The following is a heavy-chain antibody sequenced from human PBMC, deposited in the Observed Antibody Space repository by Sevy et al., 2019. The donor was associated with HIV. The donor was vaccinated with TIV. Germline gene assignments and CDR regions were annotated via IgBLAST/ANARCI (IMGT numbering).Heavy chain of an antibody. CDR2: INTSGST. D-gene: IGHD3-10*01. V-gene: IGHV4-4*07. J-gene: IGHJ1*01. CDR1: GGSISSYY. Sequence: WETLSLTCTVSGGSISSYYWSWIRQPAGKVLEWIGRINTSGSTNYNPSLKSRVTMSVDTSNNQFSLKLSSVTAADPAGYYCARVERYYGSGSYPAEYFQHWGQGTLVTVSS. CDR3: ARVERYYGSGSYPAEYFQH.